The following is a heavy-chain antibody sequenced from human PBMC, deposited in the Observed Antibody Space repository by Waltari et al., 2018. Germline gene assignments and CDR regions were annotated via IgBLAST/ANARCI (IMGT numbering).Heavy chain of an antibody. Sequence: QVQLVQSGAAVKKPGSSVKVSCKASGGTFSSSTISWVRQAPGQGLEWMGRIIPILGIANYAQKFQGRVTITADKSTSTAYMELSSLRSEDTAVYYCARDSGIVGATRHYFDYWGQGTLVTVSS. V-gene: IGHV1-69*08. CDR3: ARDSGIVGATRHYFDY. J-gene: IGHJ4*02. CDR2: IIPILGIA. CDR1: GGTFSSST. D-gene: IGHD1-26*01.